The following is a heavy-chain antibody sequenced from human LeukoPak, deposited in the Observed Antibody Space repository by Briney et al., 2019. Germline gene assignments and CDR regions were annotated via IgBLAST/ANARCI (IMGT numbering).Heavy chain of an antibody. D-gene: IGHD5-24*01. CDR1: GYTFIGHY. J-gene: IGHJ3*02. CDR2: INPGGGNT. V-gene: IGHV1-46*01. CDR3: ARIRDGYNDAYDI. Sequence: ASVKVSCKASGYTFIGHYIHWVRQAPGQGLEWMGLINPGGGNTNYAQNFQGRVTMTRDTSASTVYMELSSLRSEDTAIYYCARIRDGYNDAYDIWGQGTVVTVPS.